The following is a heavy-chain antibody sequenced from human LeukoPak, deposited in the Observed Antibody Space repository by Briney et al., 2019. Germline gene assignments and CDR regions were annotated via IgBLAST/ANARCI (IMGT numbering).Heavy chain of an antibody. CDR2: ISVYNGNT. CDR1: GYTFSSYG. Sequence: ASVKVSCKASGYTFSSYGISWVRQAPGQGLEWMGCISVYNGNTNYAQKFQGRVTMTTDTSTSTAHMELRSLRSDDTAVYYCARGSPSSNYYYYMDIWGKGTTVTVSS. CDR3: ARGSPSSNYYYYMDI. J-gene: IGHJ6*03. V-gene: IGHV1-18*01.